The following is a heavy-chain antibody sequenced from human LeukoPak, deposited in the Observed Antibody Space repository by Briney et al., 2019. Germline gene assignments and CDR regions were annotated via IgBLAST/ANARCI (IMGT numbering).Heavy chain of an antibody. Sequence: GGTLRLSCSASGFTVSSDYMSWVRQAPGKGLAWLSVIYSGGTTYYADSVKGRFTISRDNSKNTVYLQMNSLRVEDTAVYYCARDFGGKFDWPGDLDYWGQGTLVTVSS. J-gene: IGHJ4*02. CDR1: GFTVSSDY. D-gene: IGHD3-16*01. CDR2: IYSGGTT. CDR3: ARDFGGKFDWPGDLDY. V-gene: IGHV3-66*01.